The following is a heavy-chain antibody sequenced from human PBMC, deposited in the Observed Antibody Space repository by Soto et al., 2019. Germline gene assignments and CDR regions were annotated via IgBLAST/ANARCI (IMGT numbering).Heavy chain of an antibody. CDR2: INPDNGNT. V-gene: IGHV1-3*01. Sequence: QVQLVQSGAEVKKPGASVKISCKASGYTFTRYTMNWVRQAPGQRLEWMGWINPDNGNTKSSQKFQDRVIITRDTSASTAYMDLSRLRSEDTAVYYRARGIATGQLDPWGQGTLVTVSS. J-gene: IGHJ5*02. D-gene: IGHD2-15*01. CDR1: GYTFTRYT. CDR3: ARGIATGQLDP.